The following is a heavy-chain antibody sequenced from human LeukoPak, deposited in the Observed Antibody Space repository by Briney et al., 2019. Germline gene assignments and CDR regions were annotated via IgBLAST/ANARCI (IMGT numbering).Heavy chain of an antibody. D-gene: IGHD3-10*01. V-gene: IGHV3-23*01. CDR3: TKEQSNYGSGTYTDY. CDR2: ISGSGGST. Sequence: GGSLRLSCAASGFTFSKYGMSWVRQAPGQGLEWVSSISGSGGSTDYADSVKGRFTISRDYSKNTLYLQMSSLRVEDTALYYCTKEQSNYGSGTYTDYWGQGTLVSVPS. CDR1: GFTFSKYG. J-gene: IGHJ4*02.